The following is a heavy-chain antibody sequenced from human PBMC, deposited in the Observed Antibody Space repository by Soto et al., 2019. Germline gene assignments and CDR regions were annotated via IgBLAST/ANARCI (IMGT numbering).Heavy chain of an antibody. CDR1: GFTFSVYY. J-gene: IGHJ4*02. Sequence: QVQLVESGGALVRPGGSPRLSCAASGFTFSVYYMSWIRQAPGKGLEWVSHISGSGKTIYYADSVKGRFSISRDNAEKSLYLQMNSLRGEDTAVYYCAKDGGRGWDLDNWGQGTLVTVSS. CDR3: AKDGGRGWDLDN. V-gene: IGHV3-11*01. CDR2: ISGSGKTI. D-gene: IGHD6-19*01.